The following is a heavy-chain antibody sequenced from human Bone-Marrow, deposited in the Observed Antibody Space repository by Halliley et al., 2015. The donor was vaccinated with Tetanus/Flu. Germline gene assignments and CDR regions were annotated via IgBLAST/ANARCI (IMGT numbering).Heavy chain of an antibody. CDR1: GLTFRSYE. J-gene: IGHJ4*02. CDR3: AAEPVLFPKRPLGV. Sequence: SLRLSCAASGLTFRSYEMNWVRQAPGKGLEWVSYISSSSNNIYYLDSVKGRFTISRDNANNSLYLQMNSLRVEDTAFYYCAAEPVLFPKRPLGVWGQGELVSVCS. V-gene: IGHV3-48*03. CDR2: ISSSSNNI.